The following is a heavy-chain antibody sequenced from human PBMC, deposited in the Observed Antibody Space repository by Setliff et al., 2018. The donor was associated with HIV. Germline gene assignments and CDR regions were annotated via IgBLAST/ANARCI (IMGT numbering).Heavy chain of an antibody. CDR3: AAGLAGRGS. V-gene: IGHV3-7*01. CDR2: IQQDGREK. Sequence: GGSLRLSCAASGFPFSTYWMSWVRQAPGKGLEWVAIIQQDGREKFYVDSVKGRFTISRDDAKNSLYVQMNSLRAEDTAVYYCAAGLAGRGSWGQGTLVTVSS. CDR1: GFPFSTYW. J-gene: IGHJ5*02. D-gene: IGHD6-19*01.